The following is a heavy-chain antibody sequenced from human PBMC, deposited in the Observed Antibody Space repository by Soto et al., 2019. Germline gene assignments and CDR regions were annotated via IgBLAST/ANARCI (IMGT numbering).Heavy chain of an antibody. CDR2: ISGSGGST. Sequence: PGGSLRLSCAASGFTFSSYAMSWVRQAPGKGLEWVSAISGSGGSTYYADSVKGRFTISRDNSKNTLYLQMNSLRAEDTVVYYFAKLYPDFWSGYASDYYYMDVWGKGTTVTVSS. J-gene: IGHJ6*03. CDR3: AKLYPDFWSGYASDYYYMDV. V-gene: IGHV3-23*01. CDR1: GFTFSSYA. D-gene: IGHD3-3*01.